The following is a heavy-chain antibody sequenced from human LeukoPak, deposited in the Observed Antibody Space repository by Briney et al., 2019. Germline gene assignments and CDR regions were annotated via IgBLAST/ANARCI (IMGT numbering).Heavy chain of an antibody. CDR3: ARDRIAVAGTVVDY. D-gene: IGHD6-19*01. Sequence: SETLSLTCTVSGGSISSYYWSWIRQPAGKGLEWIGRIYTSGSTNYNPSLKSRVTMSVDTTKNQFSLKLSSVTAADTAVYYCARDRIAVAGTVVDYWGQGTLVTVSS. CDR2: IYTSGST. CDR1: GGSISSYY. J-gene: IGHJ4*02. V-gene: IGHV4-4*07.